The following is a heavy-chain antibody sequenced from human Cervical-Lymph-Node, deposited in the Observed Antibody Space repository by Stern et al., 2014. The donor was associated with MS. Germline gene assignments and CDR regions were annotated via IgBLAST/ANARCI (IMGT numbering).Heavy chain of an antibody. CDR1: GGALNTYA. Sequence: VHLVESGAEVRKPGSSVKVSCKASGGALNTYAIHWVRLAPGQGLEWMGGFIPVFGTPVYAQKFKGRVTIAADESTSTDYMELSSLRSDDTAVYYCTRGASSAAWYRHAVDVWGQGTTVTVSS. CDR2: FIPVFGTP. D-gene: IGHD1-26*01. CDR3: TRGASSAAWYRHAVDV. V-gene: IGHV1-69*01. J-gene: IGHJ6*02.